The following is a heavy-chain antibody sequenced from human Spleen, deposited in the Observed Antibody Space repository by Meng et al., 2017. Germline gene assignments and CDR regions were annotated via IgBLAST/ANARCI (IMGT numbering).Heavy chain of an antibody. CDR2: IIQSGSN. Sequence: QVKLQLGSGRVVQSSGASSRPGCVSGWSFRDYYCSWIRQPPGKGLEWIGEIIQSGSNNYNPSLESRATISVDTSQNNHSLKLSSVTAADSAVYYCARGPTTMAHDFDYWGQGTLVTVSS. V-gene: IGHV4-34*01. D-gene: IGHD4-11*01. J-gene: IGHJ4*02. CDR3: ARGPTTMAHDFDY. CDR1: GWSFRDYY.